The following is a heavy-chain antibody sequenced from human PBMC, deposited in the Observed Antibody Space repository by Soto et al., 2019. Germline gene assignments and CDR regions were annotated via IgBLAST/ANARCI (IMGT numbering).Heavy chain of an antibody. V-gene: IGHV3-30-3*01. CDR1: GFTFSSHS. J-gene: IGHJ4*02. D-gene: IGHD1-26*01. CDR2: ISYDGSIK. Sequence: QVQLVESGGGVVQPGRSLRLSCAASGFTFSSHSIQWVRQAPGKGLEWVAVISYDGSIKYYADSVKGRFTISRDNSKNTAFLQMNSLRAEDTAGFYCAREGSTSGDLDYWGQGTLVIVSS. CDR3: AREGSTSGDLDY.